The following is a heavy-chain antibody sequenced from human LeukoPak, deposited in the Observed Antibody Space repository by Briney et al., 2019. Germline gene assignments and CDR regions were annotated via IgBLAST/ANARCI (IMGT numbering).Heavy chain of an antibody. Sequence: GGSLRLSCAASGFTFSHYWLSWVRQAPGKGLEWLANIKQDGSEKYYVDSVKGRFTISRDNAKNSLYLQMNSQRAEDTAIYYCARDQGALDIWGQGTMVTVSS. V-gene: IGHV3-7*01. CDR2: IKQDGSEK. CDR3: ARDQGALDI. J-gene: IGHJ3*02. CDR1: GFTFSHYW.